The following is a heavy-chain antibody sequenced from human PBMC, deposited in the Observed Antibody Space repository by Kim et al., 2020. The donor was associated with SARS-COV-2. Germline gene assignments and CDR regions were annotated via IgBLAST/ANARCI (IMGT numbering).Heavy chain of an antibody. D-gene: IGHD3-22*01. CDR1: GGSFSGYY. CDR3: ARGGDSSGYYRLLYFDL. V-gene: IGHV4-34*01. J-gene: IGHJ2*01. Sequence: SETLSLTCAVYGGSFSGYYWSWIRQPPGKGLEWIGEINHSGSTNYNPSLKSRVTISVDTSKNQFSLKLSSVTAADTAVYYCARGGDSSGYYRLLYFDLWGRGTLVTVSS. CDR2: INHSGST.